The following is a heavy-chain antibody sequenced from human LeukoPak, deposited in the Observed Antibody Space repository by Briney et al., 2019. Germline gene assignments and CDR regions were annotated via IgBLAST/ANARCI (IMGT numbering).Heavy chain of an antibody. CDR2: INPSGGRT. Sequence: GASVKVSCKASGYTFTNYYMHWVRQAPGQGLEWMGIINPSGGRTTYAQKFQGRITMTSDTSTSTVNMELSSLRSEDTAVYYCARDRAPPRGNYPYGSYSFDIWGQGTMVTVSS. D-gene: IGHD1-7*01. CDR3: ARDRAPPRGNYPYGSYSFDI. V-gene: IGHV1-46*01. J-gene: IGHJ3*02. CDR1: GYTFTNYY.